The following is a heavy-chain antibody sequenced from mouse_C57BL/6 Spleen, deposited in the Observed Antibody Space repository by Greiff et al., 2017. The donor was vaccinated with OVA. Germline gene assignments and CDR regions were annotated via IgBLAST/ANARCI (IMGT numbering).Heavy chain of an antibody. Sequence: QVQLQQPGAELVKPGASVKLSCKASGYTFTSYWMQWVKQRPGQGLEWIGEIDPSDSYTNYNQKFKGKATLTVDTSSSTAYMQLSSLTSEDSAVYYCARRGITTVFDYGGQGTTLTVSS. CDR2: IDPSDSYT. D-gene: IGHD1-1*01. CDR1: GYTFTSYW. CDR3: ARRGITTVFDY. J-gene: IGHJ2*01. V-gene: IGHV1-50*01.